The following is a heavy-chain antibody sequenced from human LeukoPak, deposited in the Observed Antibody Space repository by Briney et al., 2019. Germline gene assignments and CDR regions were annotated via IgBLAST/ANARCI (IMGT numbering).Heavy chain of an antibody. Sequence: PSETLSLTCAVSGGSISSFYWSWIRQPPGKGLEWIGYVFYTGDTNSNPSLKSRVTMSLDTSKNQLSLRLTSVTAADTAVYYCARHPFATPFDHWGRGTLVTVSS. V-gene: IGHV4-59*08. CDR3: ARHPFATPFDH. D-gene: IGHD2-15*01. J-gene: IGHJ4*02. CDR2: VFYTGDT. CDR1: GGSISSFY.